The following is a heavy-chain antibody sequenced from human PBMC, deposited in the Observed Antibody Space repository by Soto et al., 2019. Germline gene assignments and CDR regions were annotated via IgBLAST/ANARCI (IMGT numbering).Heavy chain of an antibody. CDR2: IIPIFGTA. Sequence: SVKVSCKASGGTFSSYAISWVRQAPGQGLEWMGGIIPIFGTANYAQKFQGRVTITADESTGTAYVELSSLRSEDTAVYYCARVVTAVNWFDPWGQGTLVTVSS. CDR3: ARVVTAVNWFDP. V-gene: IGHV1-69*13. D-gene: IGHD2-21*02. J-gene: IGHJ5*02. CDR1: GGTFSSYA.